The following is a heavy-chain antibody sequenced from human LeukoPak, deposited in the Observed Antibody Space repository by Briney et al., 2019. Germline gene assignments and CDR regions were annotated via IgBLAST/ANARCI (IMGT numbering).Heavy chain of an antibody. CDR3: ARGVAAFAY. D-gene: IGHD2-15*01. CDR1: GGSFSGYY. V-gene: IGHV4-34*01. CDR2: INHSGST. J-gene: IGHJ4*02. Sequence: SETLSLTCAVYGGSFSGYYWSWICQPPGKGLEWIGEINHSGSTNYNPSLKSRVTISVDTSKNQFSLKLSSVTAADTAVYYCARGVAAFAYWGQGTLVTVSS.